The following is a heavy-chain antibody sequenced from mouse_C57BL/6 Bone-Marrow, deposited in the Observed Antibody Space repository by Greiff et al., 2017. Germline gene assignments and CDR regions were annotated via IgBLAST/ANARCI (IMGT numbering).Heavy chain of an antibody. J-gene: IGHJ3*01. Sequence: VQLQQPGAELVKPGASVKLSCKASGYTFTSYWMQWVKQRPGQGLAWIGEIDPSDSYTNYNQKFKGKATLTVDTSSSTAYMQLSSLTSEDSAVYYCARRGDDAYWGQGTLVTVSA. V-gene: IGHV1-50*01. CDR2: IDPSDSYT. D-gene: IGHD3-3*01. CDR1: GYTFTSYW. CDR3: ARRGDDAY.